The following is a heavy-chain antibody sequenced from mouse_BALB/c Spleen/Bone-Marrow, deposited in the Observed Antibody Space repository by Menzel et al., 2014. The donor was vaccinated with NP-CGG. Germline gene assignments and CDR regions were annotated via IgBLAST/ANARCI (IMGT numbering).Heavy chain of an antibody. J-gene: IGHJ4*01. CDR2: INPYNDVT. CDR3: AKAAYYDYDGRAMDY. CDR1: GYTFTSNT. Sequence: VQLQQSGPELVKPGASVKMSCKASGYTFTSNTINWVKQKPGQGLEWIGYINPYNDVTKYNEKLKGKATLTSDMSSNTAYMELSSLTSEDSAVYYCAKAAYYDYDGRAMDYWGQGTSVIVSS. D-gene: IGHD2-4*01. V-gene: IGHV1-14*01.